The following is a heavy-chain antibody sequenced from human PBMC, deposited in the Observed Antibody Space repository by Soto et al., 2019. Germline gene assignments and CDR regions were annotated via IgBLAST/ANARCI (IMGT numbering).Heavy chain of an antibody. J-gene: IGHJ4*02. CDR2: ISTSRSYI. V-gene: IGHV3-21*01. CDR1: GFTVSSYG. D-gene: IGHD3-16*01. CDR3: AQSAPSYASRVGHFDL. Sequence: EVQLVESGGGLVKPGGSLRLSCAASGFTVSSYGFNWVRQAPGKVLEWVSSISTSRSYIYYADSVKGRFTMSRDSAKNALYLQMNILRAEDTAVYYCAQSAPSYASRVGHFDLWGQGTLVTVST.